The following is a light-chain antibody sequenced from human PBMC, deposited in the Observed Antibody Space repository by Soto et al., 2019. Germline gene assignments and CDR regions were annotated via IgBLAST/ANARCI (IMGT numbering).Light chain of an antibody. CDR1: SGDIGDYKY. CDR2: DVS. V-gene: IGLV2-14*01. J-gene: IGLJ2*01. Sequence: QSALTQPASVSGSPGQSITISCTGSSGDIGDYKYVSWYKQHPGKAPKLMIYDVSNRPSGVSNRFSASKSGNTASLTISGLQAEDEADYYCSSYTSTIFVIFGGGTKVTVL. CDR3: SSYTSTIFVI.